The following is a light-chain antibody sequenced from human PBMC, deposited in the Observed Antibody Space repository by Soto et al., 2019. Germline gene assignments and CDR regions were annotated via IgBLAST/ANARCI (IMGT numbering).Light chain of an antibody. J-gene: IGKJ1*01. V-gene: IGKV1-5*03. Sequence: DIQMTQSPSTLSGSVGDRVTITCRASQTISSWLAWYQQKPGKAPNLLIYKASTLESGVPSRFSGSGSGTEFTLTISSLQPDDFATYYCQQYNGYSRTFGQGTKVDIK. CDR2: KAS. CDR3: QQYNGYSRT. CDR1: QTISSW.